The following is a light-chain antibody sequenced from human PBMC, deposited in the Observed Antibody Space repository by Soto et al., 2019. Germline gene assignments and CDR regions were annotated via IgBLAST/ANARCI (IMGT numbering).Light chain of an antibody. Sequence: DIQMTQSPSAMSASVGGRVTITCRASQSISNHLLWFQQTPGKAPKRLMSAASSWQSGVPSRFSGSRSGTEFTLTISSLQPDDFATYYCLQHNSYPLTFGGGTKVDIK. CDR2: AAS. V-gene: IGKV1-17*03. CDR3: LQHNSYPLT. J-gene: IGKJ4*01. CDR1: QSISNH.